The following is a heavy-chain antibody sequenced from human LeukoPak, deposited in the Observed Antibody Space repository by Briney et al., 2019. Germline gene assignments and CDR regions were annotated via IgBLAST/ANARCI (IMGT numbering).Heavy chain of an antibody. CDR3: ARRGGTLAGNCFDS. J-gene: IGHJ4*02. D-gene: IGHD6-19*01. CDR2: IYYSGST. V-gene: IGHV4-39*01. CDR1: GGSISTSSYY. Sequence: SETLSLTCTVSGGSISTSSYYWGWIRQPPGKGLEWIANIYYSGSTHYNPSLNSRITISVDTSNNQFSLRLSSVTAADTAVYFCARRGGTLAGNCFDSWGQGTLVTVSS.